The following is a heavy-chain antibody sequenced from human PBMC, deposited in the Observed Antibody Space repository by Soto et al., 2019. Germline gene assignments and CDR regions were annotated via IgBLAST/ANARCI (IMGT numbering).Heavy chain of an antibody. CDR2: IKQDGSEK. Sequence: EVQLVESGGGLVQPGGSLRLSCAASGFTFSSYWMSWVRQAPGKGLEWVANIKQDGSEKYYVDSVKGRFTISRDNAKNSLYLQMNSLRAEDTAVYYCARAAQAHYDFWSGYPPCGMDVWGQGTTVTVSS. J-gene: IGHJ6*02. D-gene: IGHD3-3*01. V-gene: IGHV3-7*01. CDR3: ARAAQAHYDFWSGYPPCGMDV. CDR1: GFTFSSYW.